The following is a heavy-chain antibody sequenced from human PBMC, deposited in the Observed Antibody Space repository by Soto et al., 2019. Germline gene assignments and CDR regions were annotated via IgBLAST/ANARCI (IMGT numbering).Heavy chain of an antibody. CDR1: GFTFSSYW. CDR3: AREATVTTYYYYYMDV. J-gene: IGHJ6*03. V-gene: IGHV3-74*01. D-gene: IGHD4-17*01. Sequence: GGSLRLSCAASGFTFSSYWMHWVRQAPGKGLVWVSRINSDGSSTSYADSVKGRFTISRDNAKNTLYLQMNSLRAEDTAVYYCAREATVTTYYYYYMDVWGKGTTVTVSS. CDR2: INSDGSST.